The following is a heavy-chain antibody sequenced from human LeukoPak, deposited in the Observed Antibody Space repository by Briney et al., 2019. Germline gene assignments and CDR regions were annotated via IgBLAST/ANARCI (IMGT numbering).Heavy chain of an antibody. CDR3: ARDRTYDILTGYQNWFDP. V-gene: IGHV1-18*01. D-gene: IGHD3-9*01. CDR1: GDTFTNYG. CDR2: ISAYNGNT. Sequence: ASVKVSCKASGDTFTNYGFSWVRQAPGQGLEWMGWISAYNGNTNYAQKLQGRVTMTTDTSTSTAYMELRSLRSDDTAVYYCARDRTYDILTGYQNWFDPWGQGTLVTVSS. J-gene: IGHJ5*02.